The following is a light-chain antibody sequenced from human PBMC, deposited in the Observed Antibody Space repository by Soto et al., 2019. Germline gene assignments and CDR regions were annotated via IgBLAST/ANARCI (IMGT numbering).Light chain of an antibody. Sequence: EIVLTQSPGPLSLSPGQRATLSCRSSQSVSSGNLAWYQQKPGQAPRLLIYGTSNRATGIPDRFTGSGSGTEFTLTIIRLEREDVAVYYCQQYGTSPKTLGQGTKVDIK. J-gene: IGKJ1*01. CDR1: QSVSSGN. CDR2: GTS. CDR3: QQYGTSPKT. V-gene: IGKV3-20*01.